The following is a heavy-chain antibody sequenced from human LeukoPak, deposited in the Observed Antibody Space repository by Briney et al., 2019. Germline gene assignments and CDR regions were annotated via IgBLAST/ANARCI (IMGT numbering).Heavy chain of an antibody. J-gene: IGHJ4*02. CDR3: ARDPDGYRQGHHFDY. Sequence: PGGSLSLSCAASGFTVSRNYMSWVRQATGKGLEWASVIYSGGSTYYADSVKGRFTISRDNSKNTLYLQMNSLKAEDTAVYYCARDPDGYRQGHHFDYWGQGTLVTVSS. D-gene: IGHD5-18*01. V-gene: IGHV3-66*01. CDR2: IYSGGST. CDR1: GFTVSRNY.